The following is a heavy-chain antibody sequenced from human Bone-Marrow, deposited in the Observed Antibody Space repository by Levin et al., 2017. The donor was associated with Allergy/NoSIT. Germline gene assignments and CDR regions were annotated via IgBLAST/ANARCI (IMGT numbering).Heavy chain of an antibody. CDR3: ARYVRRGGWAFDD. Sequence: TSETLSLNCAVSGGSISNSDWWSWVRQPPGKGLEWIGEIYHSGSTHYNPSLKSRVTMSLDMSKNQFSLKMSSVTAADTAIYYCARYVRRGGWAFDDWGQGTLVTVSS. CDR2: IYHSGST. D-gene: IGHD6-19*01. J-gene: IGHJ4*02. CDR1: GGSISNSDW. V-gene: IGHV4-4*02.